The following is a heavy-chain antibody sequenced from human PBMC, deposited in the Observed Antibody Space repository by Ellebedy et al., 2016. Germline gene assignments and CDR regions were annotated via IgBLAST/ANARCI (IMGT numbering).Heavy chain of an antibody. CDR3: TRESPGWAVAVY. CDR1: GFTFDIYK. CDR2: INEDGRDK. Sequence: GGSLRLSGAGSGFTFDIYKMNWVRQAPGKGLEWVANINEDGRDKFYVDSVKGRFTISRDNAKNSLYLQMNSLRAEDTAVYYCTRESPGWAVAVYWGQGTLVTVSS. D-gene: IGHD4-23*01. V-gene: IGHV3-7*01. J-gene: IGHJ4*02.